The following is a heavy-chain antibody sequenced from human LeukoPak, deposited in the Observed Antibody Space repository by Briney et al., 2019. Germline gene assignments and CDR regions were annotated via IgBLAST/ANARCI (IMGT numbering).Heavy chain of an antibody. CDR1: GGSITDYH. CDR2: IYNRGST. J-gene: IGHJ5*02. V-gene: IGHV4-59*08. Sequence: PSETLSLTCTVSGGSITDYHWSWIRQPPGKGLEYIGYIYNRGSTFYNPSLKSRVTISTDTSKRQFSLKLTSVTAADTAVYYCARHYGPWGQGTLVTVSS. D-gene: IGHD4-17*01. CDR3: ARHYGP.